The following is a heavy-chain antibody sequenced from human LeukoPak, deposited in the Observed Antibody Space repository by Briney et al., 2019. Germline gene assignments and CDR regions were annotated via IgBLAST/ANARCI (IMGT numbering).Heavy chain of an antibody. J-gene: IGHJ1*01. Sequence: SETLSLTCTVSGGSITSSGHSWGWIRQPPGKGLEWTGTIYYTGRTYYNPSLQSRITISVDTSRNQFSLKLSSVTAADTAVYYCARRIAVAGRIEYFQHWGQGTLVTVSS. D-gene: IGHD6-19*01. CDR2: IYYTGRT. CDR1: GGSITSSGHS. CDR3: ARRIAVAGRIEYFQH. V-gene: IGHV4-39*01.